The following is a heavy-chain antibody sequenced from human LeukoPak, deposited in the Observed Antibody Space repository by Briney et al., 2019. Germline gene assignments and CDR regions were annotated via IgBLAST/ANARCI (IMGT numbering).Heavy chain of an antibody. J-gene: IGHJ6*03. CDR2: INHSGST. V-gene: IGHV4-34*01. D-gene: IGHD3-3*01. Sequence: PSETLSLTCAVYGGSFSGYYWSWIRQPPGKGLEWIGEINHSGSTNYNPSLKSRVTISVDTSKNQFSRKLSSVTAADTAVYYCARAWIFGVVINDYYYMDVWGKGTTVTVSS. CDR1: GGSFSGYY. CDR3: ARAWIFGVVINDYYYMDV.